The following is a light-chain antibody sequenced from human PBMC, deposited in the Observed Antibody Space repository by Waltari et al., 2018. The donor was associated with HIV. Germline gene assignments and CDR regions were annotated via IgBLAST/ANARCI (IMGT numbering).Light chain of an antibody. V-gene: IGLV2-18*02. CDR1: SSDVGRHNR. Sequence: QSALTQPPSVSGSPGQSVTISCTGSSSDVGRHNRVSWYQQPPGTAPKLLIYEVTSRPSGVPDRFSGSKSGNTASLTISGLQAEDEADYYCSSYTSSSTYVFGTGTRVTVL. CDR2: EVT. J-gene: IGLJ1*01. CDR3: SSYTSSSTYV.